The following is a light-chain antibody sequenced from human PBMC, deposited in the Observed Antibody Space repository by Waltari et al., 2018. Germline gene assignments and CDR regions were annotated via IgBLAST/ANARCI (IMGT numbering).Light chain of an antibody. CDR1: SDVNVASYN. CDR3: MIWPNNVGV. V-gene: IGLV5-37*01. CDR2: YFSDSDQ. J-gene: IGLJ3*02. Sequence: QPVLTQPPSSSASPGDSARLTCTLSSDVNVASYNLSWYPQKPGRPPRYLLFYFSDSDQGRGSGVPSRFSGSKDASANTAILLISGLQSEDEGDYYCMIWPNNVGVFGGGTKLTVL.